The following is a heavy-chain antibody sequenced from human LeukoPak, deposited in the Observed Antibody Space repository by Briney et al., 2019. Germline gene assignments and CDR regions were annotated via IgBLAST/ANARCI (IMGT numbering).Heavy chain of an antibody. Sequence: GGSLRLSCVASGFTFSSYWMTWVRQAPGKGLEWVANMRQDGNEKYYVDSVRGRFTISRDNAKNSLYLQMNSLRAEDTAVYYCATERRGSNDYWGQGTLVTVSS. V-gene: IGHV3-7*01. D-gene: IGHD3-10*01. J-gene: IGHJ4*02. CDR1: GFTFSSYW. CDR3: ATERRGSNDY. CDR2: MRQDGNEK.